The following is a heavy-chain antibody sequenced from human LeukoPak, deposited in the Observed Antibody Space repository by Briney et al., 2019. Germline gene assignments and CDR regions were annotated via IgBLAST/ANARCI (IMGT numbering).Heavy chain of an antibody. V-gene: IGHV4-34*01. J-gene: IGHJ4*02. CDR3: ARGRYVSITIFGVPTRGKFDY. D-gene: IGHD3-3*01. Sequence: SETLSLTCAVYGGSFSGYYWSWIRQPPGKGLEWIGEINHSGSTNYNPSLKSRVTISVDTSKNQFSLKLSSVTAADTAVYYGARGRYVSITIFGVPTRGKFDYWGQGTLVTVSS. CDR2: INHSGST. CDR1: GGSFSGYY.